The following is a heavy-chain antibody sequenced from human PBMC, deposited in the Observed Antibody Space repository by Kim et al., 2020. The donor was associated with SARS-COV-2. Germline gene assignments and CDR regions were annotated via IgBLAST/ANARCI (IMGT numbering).Heavy chain of an antibody. V-gene: IGHV4-39*01. J-gene: IGHJ5*02. CDR1: GGSISSSSYY. Sequence: SETLSLTCTVSGGSISSSSYYWGWIRQPPGKGLEWIGSIYYSGSTYYNPSLKSRVTISVDTSKNQFSLKLSSVTAADTAVYYCARHEFIAAAGTPGNWFDPWGQGTLVTVSS. CDR3: ARHEFIAAAGTPGNWFDP. CDR2: IYYSGST. D-gene: IGHD6-13*01.